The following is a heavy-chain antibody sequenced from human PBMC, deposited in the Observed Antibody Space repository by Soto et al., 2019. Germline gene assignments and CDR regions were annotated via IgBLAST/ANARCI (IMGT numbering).Heavy chain of an antibody. CDR1: GFSFSGTA. D-gene: IGHD6-25*01. V-gene: IGHV3-73*02. CDR3: AGQPHGSAAIHF. CDR2: VRREAHGYAT. Sequence: EVQLVESGGGLVQPGGSLKLSCAASGFSFSGTALHWVRQVSGKGLEWVGRVRREAHGYATTYAASVKGRFTISRDDSKNTAYLQMDSVKIEDMAVYYCAGQPHGSAAIHFWGQGTLITVSS. J-gene: IGHJ4*02.